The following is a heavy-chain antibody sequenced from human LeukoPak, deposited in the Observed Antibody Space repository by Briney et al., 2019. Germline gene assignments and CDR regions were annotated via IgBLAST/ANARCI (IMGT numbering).Heavy chain of an antibody. J-gene: IGHJ4*02. CDR1: GGSISSGGYY. D-gene: IGHD6-13*01. Sequence: SETLSLTCTVSGGSISSGGYYWSWIRQHPGKGLEWIGYIYYSGSTYYNPSLKSRVTISVDTSKNQFSLKLSSVTAADTAVYYCARGSSSWNYFDYWGQGTLVTVSS. V-gene: IGHV4-31*03. CDR2: IYYSGST. CDR3: ARGSSSWNYFDY.